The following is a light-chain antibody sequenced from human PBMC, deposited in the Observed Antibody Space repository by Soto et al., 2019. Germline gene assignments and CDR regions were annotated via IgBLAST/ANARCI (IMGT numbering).Light chain of an antibody. Sequence: QSALTPPASVSGSPGQSITIFCTGTSSDVGASKFVSWYRHHPGRAPQVMIYEVTNRPSGVSSRFSGSKSGNTASLTISGLQPEDEGDYYCSSYSSTSTPWVFGGGTKVTVL. CDR2: EVT. CDR1: SSDVGASKF. V-gene: IGLV2-14*01. CDR3: SSYSSTSTPWV. J-gene: IGLJ3*02.